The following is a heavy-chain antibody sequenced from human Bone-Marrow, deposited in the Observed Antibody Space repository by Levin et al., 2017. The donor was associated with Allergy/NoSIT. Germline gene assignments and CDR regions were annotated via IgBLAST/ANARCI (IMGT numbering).Heavy chain of an antibody. J-gene: IGHJ6*03. D-gene: IGHD2-15*01. CDR3: AKDSNRGCDGVNCYSYYYYFYYMDV. V-gene: IGHV3-9*01. CDR2: VSWNSGSI. CDR1: GFRFEDFA. Sequence: AGGSLRLSCAGSGFRFEDFAMHWVRQAPGKGLEWVAGVSWNSGSIGYSDSVEGRFTISRDNAKSSLYLQMNSLRAEDTALYYCAKDSNRGCDGVNCYSYYYYFYYMDVWGKGTTVTVSS.